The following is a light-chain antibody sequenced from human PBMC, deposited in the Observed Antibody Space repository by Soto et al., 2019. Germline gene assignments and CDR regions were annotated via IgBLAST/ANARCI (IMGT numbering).Light chain of an antibody. CDR1: QSVSGY. Sequence: EIVLTQSPAILSMSPGERATLSCRASQSVSGYFAWYQQKPGQAPRLLIYDASNRATGVPARFSGSGSGTDFTLTISSLEPEDFAAYYCQQRRYWPVTFGQGTKVEIK. V-gene: IGKV3-11*01. CDR2: DAS. CDR3: QQRRYWPVT. J-gene: IGKJ1*01.